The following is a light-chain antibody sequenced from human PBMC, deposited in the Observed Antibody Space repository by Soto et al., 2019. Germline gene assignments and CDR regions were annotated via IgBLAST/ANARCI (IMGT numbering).Light chain of an antibody. CDR3: QQYDSLPLT. CDR2: DVS. Sequence: DTQMTQSPPSLSASVGDRVTITCQASQDIDNYLNWYQHKPGSPPKLLIHDVSNLEIGVPSRFSGSGSGTEFTFTISRLHPEDIGIYYCQQYDSLPLTFGGGTKVQIK. V-gene: IGKV1-33*01. J-gene: IGKJ4*01. CDR1: QDIDNY.